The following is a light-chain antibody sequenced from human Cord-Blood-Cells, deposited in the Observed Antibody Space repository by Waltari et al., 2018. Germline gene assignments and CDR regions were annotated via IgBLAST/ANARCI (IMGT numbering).Light chain of an antibody. CDR2: QDS. J-gene: IGLJ3*02. Sequence: YELTQPPSVSVSPGQTASITCSGDKLGDKYACWYQQKPGQSPVLVIYQDSKRPSGIPERFSGSKSGTSASLAITGLQAEDEADYYCQSYDSSLSWVFGGGTKLTVL. V-gene: IGLV3-1*01. CDR1: KLGDKY. CDR3: QSYDSSLSWV.